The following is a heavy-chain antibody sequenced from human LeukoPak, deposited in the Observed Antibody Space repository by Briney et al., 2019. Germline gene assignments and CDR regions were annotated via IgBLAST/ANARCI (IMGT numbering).Heavy chain of an antibody. V-gene: IGHV4-38-2*01. CDR2: NYHSGST. CDR1: GYSISSGYY. CDR3: ARFGWDGDYGRRYYYYMDV. J-gene: IGHJ6*03. D-gene: IGHD4-17*01. Sequence: SETLSLTCAVSGYSISSGYYWGWIRPPPGKGLEWIGRNYHSGSTYYNPSLKSRVTISVDTSKNQFSLKLSSVTAADTAVYYCARFGWDGDYGRRYYYYMDVWGKGTTVTVSS.